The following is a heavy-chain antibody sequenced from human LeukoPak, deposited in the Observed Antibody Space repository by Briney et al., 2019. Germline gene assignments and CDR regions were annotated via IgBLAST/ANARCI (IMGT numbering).Heavy chain of an antibody. Sequence: PGGSLRLSCAASGFTFSDYYMSWIRQAPGKGLEWVSHMSRSSSYTYYAGSVKGRFTISRDIAKNSLYLQMNSLRAEDTAVYYCAREDYDILTEGWYFDLWGRGTLVTVSS. D-gene: IGHD3-9*01. V-gene: IGHV3-11*05. CDR3: AREDYDILTEGWYFDL. CDR1: GFTFSDYY. CDR2: MSRSSSYT. J-gene: IGHJ2*01.